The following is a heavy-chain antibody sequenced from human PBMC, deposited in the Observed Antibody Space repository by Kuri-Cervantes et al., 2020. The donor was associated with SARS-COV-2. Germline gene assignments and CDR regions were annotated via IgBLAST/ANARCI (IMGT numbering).Heavy chain of an antibody. CDR1: GGSISSSNW. CDR2: IYHSGST. J-gene: IGHJ4*02. D-gene: IGHD1-26*01. V-gene: IGHV4-4*02. Sequence: SETLSLTCAVSGGSISSSNWWSWVRQPPGKGLEWIGEIYHSGSTNYNPSLKSRVTISVDKSKNQFSLKLSSVTVADTAVYYCARDALLVGATGYYFDYWGQGTLVTVSS. CDR3: ARDALLVGATGYYFDY.